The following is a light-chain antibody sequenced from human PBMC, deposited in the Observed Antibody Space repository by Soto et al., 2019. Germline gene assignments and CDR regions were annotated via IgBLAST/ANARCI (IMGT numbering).Light chain of an antibody. CDR2: GAS. CDR3: QQYGRSHT. J-gene: IGKJ2*01. CDR1: QSVSSSY. Sequence: EIVLTQSPGTLSLSPGERATLSCRASQSVSSSYFSWYQQKPGQAPRLIIYGASSRATGIPDRFSGSGSGTDFTLTIRRLEHEDVSVYYCQQYGRSHTFGQGTKLEIK. V-gene: IGKV3-20*01.